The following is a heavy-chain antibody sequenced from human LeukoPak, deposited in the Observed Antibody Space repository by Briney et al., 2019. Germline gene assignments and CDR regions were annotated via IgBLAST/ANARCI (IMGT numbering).Heavy chain of an antibody. D-gene: IGHD2-2*01. CDR2: TYYSGST. J-gene: IGHJ6*02. V-gene: IGHV4-59*01. CDR1: GGSISSYY. CDR3: ARATGACSSTSCYYYGIDV. Sequence: SETLSLTCTVSGGSISSYYCSWIRQPPGKGLEWNGYTYYSGSTNYNPTLKSRVTISVHTSKNQYSLKLSSVTAADTAVYYCARATGACSSTSCYYYGIDVWGQGTTVTVSS.